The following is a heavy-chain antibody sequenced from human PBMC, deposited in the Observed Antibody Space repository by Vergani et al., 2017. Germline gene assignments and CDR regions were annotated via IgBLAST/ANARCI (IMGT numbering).Heavy chain of an antibody. CDR3: AAGATLVNWFDP. CDR2: IIPILGIA. J-gene: IGHJ5*02. Sequence: QVQLVQSGAEVKKPGASVKVSCKASGGTFSSYAISWVRQAPGQGLEWMGRIIPILGIANYAQKFQGRVTITADESTSTAYMELSSLRSEDTAVYYCAAGATLVNWFDPWGQGTLVTVSS. CDR1: GGTFSSYA. D-gene: IGHD1-26*01. V-gene: IGHV1-69*04.